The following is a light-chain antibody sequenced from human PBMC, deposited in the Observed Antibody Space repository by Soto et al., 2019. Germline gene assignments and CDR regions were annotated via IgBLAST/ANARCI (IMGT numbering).Light chain of an antibody. Sequence: DIVMTQSPDSLAVSLGEGATINCKSSQSVLYSSNNKNYLAWYQHKPGQPPKLLIYWASTRESGVPDRFSGSGSGADFSLTISSLQAEDVAVYYCQQYYGSPYTFGQGTKLEIK. CDR3: QQYYGSPYT. CDR2: WAS. V-gene: IGKV4-1*01. J-gene: IGKJ2*01. CDR1: QSVLYSSNNKNY.